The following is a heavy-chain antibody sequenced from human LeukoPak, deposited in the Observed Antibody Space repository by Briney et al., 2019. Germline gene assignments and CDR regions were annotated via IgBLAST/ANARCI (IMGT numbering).Heavy chain of an antibody. CDR2: INWSGGST. J-gene: IGHJ4*02. V-gene: IGHV3-20*04. CDR1: GFAFDEHG. Sequence: GGSLRLSCTASGFAFDEHGMSWVRQVPGKGLEWVSGINWSGGSTGYADPLRGRVTLSRDNVKNSLYLQMDSLRDEDAALYYCARARITSRFYCDFWGQGTLVTVSS. CDR3: ARARITSRFYCDF. D-gene: IGHD2-2*01.